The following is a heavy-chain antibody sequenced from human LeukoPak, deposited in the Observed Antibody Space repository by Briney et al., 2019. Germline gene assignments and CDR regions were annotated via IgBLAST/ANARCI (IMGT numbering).Heavy chain of an antibody. CDR3: ARVAVGKGYPFDY. D-gene: IGHD2-15*01. CDR2: IDHTGST. CDR1: DDSITIYY. V-gene: IGHV4-59*12. J-gene: IGHJ4*02. Sequence: PSETLSLTCTVSDDSITIYYWTWIRQPPGKGLEWIGYIDHTGSTNYNPSLNSRVTISRDTSKNHFSLELSSVTAADTAVYYCARVAVGKGYPFDYWGQGTLVTVSS.